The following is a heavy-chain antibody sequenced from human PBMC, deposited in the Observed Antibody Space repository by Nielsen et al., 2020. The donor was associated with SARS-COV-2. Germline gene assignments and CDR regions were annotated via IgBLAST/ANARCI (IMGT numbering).Heavy chain of an antibody. CDR1: GFTFSSYA. D-gene: IGHD2-15*01. Sequence: GESLKISCAASGFTFSSYAMSWVRQAPGKGLEWVSAISGSGGSTYYADSVKGRFTISRGNSKNTLYLQMNSLRAEDTAVYYCAKDRSGGLFDYWGQGTLVTVSS. CDR3: AKDRSGGLFDY. V-gene: IGHV3-23*01. CDR2: ISGSGGST. J-gene: IGHJ4*02.